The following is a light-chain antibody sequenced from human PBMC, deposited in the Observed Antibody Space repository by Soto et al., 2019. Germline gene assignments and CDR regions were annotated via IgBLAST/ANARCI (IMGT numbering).Light chain of an antibody. CDR1: QSVSSNY. Sequence: EIVMTQSPATLSVSPGGRATLSCRASQSVSSNYLAWYQQKLGQAPRLLIYDASRRATGIPDRFSGSGSGTDFTLTISRLEPEDFAVYYCQQYGSSPITFGQGTRLEI. V-gene: IGKV3-20*01. J-gene: IGKJ5*01. CDR2: DAS. CDR3: QQYGSSPIT.